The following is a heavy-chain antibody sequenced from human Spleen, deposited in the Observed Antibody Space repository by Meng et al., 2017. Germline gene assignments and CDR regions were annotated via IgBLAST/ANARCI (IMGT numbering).Heavy chain of an antibody. J-gene: IGHJ2*01. CDR2: INHSGST. CDR3: ARGVVGDYWYFDL. Sequence: IQQWGAGLLKTSETRVPTCTVYGGSFSGFYWPWIRQPPGKVLEWIGEINHSGSTNYNPSLKSRVTMSIATSKNQISLKLSSVTAADTAVYYCARGVVGDYWYFDLWGRGTLVTVSS. D-gene: IGHD3-10*01. V-gene: IGHV4-34*01. CDR1: GGSFSGFY.